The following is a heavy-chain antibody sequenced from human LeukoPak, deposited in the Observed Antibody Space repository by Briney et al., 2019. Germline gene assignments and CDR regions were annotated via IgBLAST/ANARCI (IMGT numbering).Heavy chain of an antibody. J-gene: IGHJ3*02. D-gene: IGHD5-18*01. CDR1: GFTFSSYA. CDR2: ISGSGGST. Sequence: GGSLRLSCAASGFTFSSYAMSWVRQAPGKGLEWVSAISGSGGSTYYADSVKGRFTISRDNSKNTLYLQMNSLRAEDTAVYYCAKDYGYSYGVNDAFGIWGQGTMVTVSS. V-gene: IGHV3-23*01. CDR3: AKDYGYSYGVNDAFGI.